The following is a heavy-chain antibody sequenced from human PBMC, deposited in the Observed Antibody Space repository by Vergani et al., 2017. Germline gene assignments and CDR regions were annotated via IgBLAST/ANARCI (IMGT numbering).Heavy chain of an antibody. D-gene: IGHD2-21*02. CDR1: GGSFSGYY. CDR2: IYTSGST. V-gene: IGHV4-59*10. J-gene: IGHJ4*02. CDR3: ARSSYCGGDCYSSYFDY. Sequence: QVQLQQWGAGLLKPSETLSLTCAVYGGSFSGYYWSWIRQPAGKGLEWIGRIYTSGSTNYNPALKSRVTISVDTSKNQFSLKLSSVTAADTAVYYCARSSYCGGDCYSSYFDYWGQGTLVTVSS.